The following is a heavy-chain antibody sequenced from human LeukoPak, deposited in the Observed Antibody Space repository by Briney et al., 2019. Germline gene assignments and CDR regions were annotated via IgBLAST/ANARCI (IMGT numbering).Heavy chain of an antibody. CDR1: GGTFSSYA. Sequence: ASVKVSCKASGGTFSSYAISWVRQAPGQGLEWMGGIIPIFGTANYAQKFQGRVTITADESTSTAYMELSSLRSEDTAVYYCARDRFSRIYDFWSGYTWDIWGQGAMVTVSS. D-gene: IGHD3-3*01. J-gene: IGHJ3*02. CDR2: IIPIFGTA. V-gene: IGHV1-69*13. CDR3: ARDRFSRIYDFWSGYTWDI.